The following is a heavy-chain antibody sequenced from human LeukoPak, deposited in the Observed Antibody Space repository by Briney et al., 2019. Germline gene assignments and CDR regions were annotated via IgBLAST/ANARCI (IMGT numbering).Heavy chain of an antibody. J-gene: IGHJ4*02. CDR2: ISWNSGSI. Sequence: GGSLRLSCAASGFTFDDYAMHWVRQAPGKGLEWVSGISWNSGSIGYADSVKGRFTISRDNAKNSLYLQMNSLGAEDTAVYYCARDNGPTYSSGWVGDYWGQGTLVTVSS. D-gene: IGHD6-19*01. V-gene: IGHV3-9*01. CDR1: GFTFDDYA. CDR3: ARDNGPTYSSGWVGDY.